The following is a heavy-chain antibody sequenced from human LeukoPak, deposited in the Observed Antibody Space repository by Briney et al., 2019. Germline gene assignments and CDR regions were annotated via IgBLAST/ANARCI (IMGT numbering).Heavy chain of an antibody. Sequence: PGGSLRLSCGGSGFTFTYYGRHWVRQAPGKGLEWLTFVRSDGSDKYYADSVKGRFTFSRDNSKNTVDLQMNSLRPEDTAVYYCVRDRDWAFDYWGQGSLVTVSS. J-gene: IGHJ4*02. V-gene: IGHV3-30*02. CDR1: GFTFTYYG. CDR2: VRSDGSDK. D-gene: IGHD2-21*02. CDR3: VRDRDWAFDY.